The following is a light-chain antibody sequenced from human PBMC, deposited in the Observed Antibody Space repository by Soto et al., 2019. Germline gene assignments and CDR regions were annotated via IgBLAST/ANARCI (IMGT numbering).Light chain of an antibody. CDR1: QSVSSN. CDR2: GAS. V-gene: IGKV3-15*01. CDR3: QQYNNWPPT. J-gene: IGKJ1*01. Sequence: EIVMTQSPATLSVSPGERATLSCRASQSVSSNLAWYQQKPGQAPRLLIYGASTRATGIPARFSGSGSGTEFTLTISSLHSEDFAVYYCQQYNNWPPTFGQGTNVEIK.